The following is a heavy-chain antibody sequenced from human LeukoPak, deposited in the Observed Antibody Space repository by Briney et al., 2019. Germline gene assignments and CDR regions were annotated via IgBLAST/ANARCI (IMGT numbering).Heavy chain of an antibody. CDR1: GFTFSSYA. CDR2: ISGSGGST. J-gene: IGHJ3*02. V-gene: IGHV3-23*01. CDR3: AKTEGSAFDI. Sequence: PGGSLRLSCAASGFTFSSYAMSSVRQAPGKGLEWLSAISGSGGSTYYADSVKGRFTISRDNSKNTLYLQMNSLRAEDTAVYYCAKTEGSAFDIWGQGTMVTVSS.